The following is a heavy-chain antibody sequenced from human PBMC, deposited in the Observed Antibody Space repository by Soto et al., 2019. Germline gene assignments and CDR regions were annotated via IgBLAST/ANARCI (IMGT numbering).Heavy chain of an antibody. J-gene: IGHJ4*02. CDR2: IIPIFGTA. CDR3: AREDDSSGHGYY. Sequence: SVKVSCKASGGTFSSYAISWVRQAPGQGLEWMGGIIPIFGTANYAQKFQGRVTITADESTSTAYMELSSLRSEDTAVYYCAREDDSSGHGYYWGQGTLVTVSS. D-gene: IGHD3-22*01. CDR1: GGTFSSYA. V-gene: IGHV1-69*13.